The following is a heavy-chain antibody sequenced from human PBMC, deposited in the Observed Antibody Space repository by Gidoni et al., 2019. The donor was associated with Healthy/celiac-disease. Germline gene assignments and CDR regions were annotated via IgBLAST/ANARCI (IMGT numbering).Heavy chain of an antibody. CDR2: IYYSGST. J-gene: IGHJ6*03. V-gene: IGHV4-31*03. CDR1: GGSISSGGYY. D-gene: IGHD3-3*01. CDR3: ATITRQGSYYYMDV. Sequence: QVQLQESDPGLVKPSQTLSLTCTVSGGSISSGGYYWSWIRQHPGKGLEWIGYIYYSGSTYYNPSLKSRVTISVDTSKNQFSLKLSSVTAADTAVYYCATITRQGSYYYMDVWGKGTTVTVSS.